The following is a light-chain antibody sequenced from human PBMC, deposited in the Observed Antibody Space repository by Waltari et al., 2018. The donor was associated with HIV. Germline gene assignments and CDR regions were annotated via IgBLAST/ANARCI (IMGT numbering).Light chain of an antibody. V-gene: IGKV3-11*01. Sequence: EIVLTQSPATLSLSLGERATLSCRASQSVSIYLAWYQQKPGQPHRLLIYDTSNRATAIPARFSGSGSGTDFTLTISSLEPEDFAVYYCQQRSRWPPAYTFGQGTKLEIK. CDR1: QSVSIY. CDR3: QQRSRWPPAYT. J-gene: IGKJ2*01. CDR2: DTS.